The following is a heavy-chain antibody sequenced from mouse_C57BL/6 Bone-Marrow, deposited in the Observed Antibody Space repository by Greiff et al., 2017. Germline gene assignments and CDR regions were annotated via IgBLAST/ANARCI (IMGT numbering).Heavy chain of an antibody. CDR2: INPSSGYT. V-gene: IGHV1-4*01. CDR3: ARGRNRGGGYAMDY. J-gene: IGHJ4*01. CDR1: GYTFTSYT. Sequence: VQLQQSGAELARPGASVKMSCKASGYTFTSYTMPWVKQRPGQGLEWIGYINPSSGYTKYNQKFKDKATLTADKSSSTAYMQLSSLTSEDSAVYYGARGRNRGGGYAMDYWGQGTSVTVSS.